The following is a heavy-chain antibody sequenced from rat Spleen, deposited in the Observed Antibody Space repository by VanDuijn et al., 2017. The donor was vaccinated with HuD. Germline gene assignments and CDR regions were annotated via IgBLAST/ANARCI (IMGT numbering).Heavy chain of an antibody. CDR2: ITNSGGST. CDR1: GFTFSNYG. V-gene: IGHV5-25*01. CDR3: ARGGGIDY. D-gene: IGHD1-11*01. J-gene: IGHJ2*01. Sequence: EVQLVESGGGLMQPGGSMKLSCTTSGFTFSNYGMAWVRQAPTKGLEWVASITNSGGSTYYRDSVKGRFTISRDNAKSTLYLQMDSLRSEDTATYYCARGGGIDYWGQGVMVTVSS.